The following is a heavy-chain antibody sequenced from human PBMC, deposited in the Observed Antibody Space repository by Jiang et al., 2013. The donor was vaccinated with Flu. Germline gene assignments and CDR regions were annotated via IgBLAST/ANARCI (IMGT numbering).Heavy chain of an antibody. J-gene: IGHJ4*01. D-gene: IGHD3-10*01. CDR2: IYANEVT. V-gene: IGHV3-53*01. Sequence: VQLLESGGGLIQPGGSLRLSCVVSGFSVRSDYMSWVRQAPGKGLEWVSLIYANEVTYYTDSVKGRFTISRDNSQNTLYLQMNSLRAEDTAVYYCARVRFRSFDSWG. CDR3: ARVRFRSFDS. CDR1: GFSVRSDY.